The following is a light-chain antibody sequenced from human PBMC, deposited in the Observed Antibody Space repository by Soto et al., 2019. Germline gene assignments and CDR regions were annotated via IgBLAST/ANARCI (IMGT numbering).Light chain of an antibody. V-gene: IGKV3-11*01. CDR1: QSVSSY. CDR3: QQRSNWPPD. Sequence: EIVLTQSPATLSLSPGERATLSCSASQSVSSYLAWYQQKPGQAPRLLIYDASNRATGIPARFSGSGSGTDFTLTISGLEPEEFAVYYCQQRSNWPPDVGQGTRLEIK. J-gene: IGKJ5*01. CDR2: DAS.